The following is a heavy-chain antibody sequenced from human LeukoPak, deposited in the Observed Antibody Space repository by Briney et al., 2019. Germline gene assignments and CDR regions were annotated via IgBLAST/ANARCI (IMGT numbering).Heavy chain of an antibody. D-gene: IGHD3-3*01. CDR3: ARDQYDTWSRRGNFDS. Sequence: GGSQRLSCAAPGFTFSSYWMSWVRQAPGKGLEWVANIKQDGSEKYYVDSVKGRFTISRDNAKNSLYLQMNSLRAEDTAVFYCARDQYDTWSRRGNFDSWGQGTLVIVSS. CDR1: GFTFSSYW. J-gene: IGHJ4*02. V-gene: IGHV3-7*03. CDR2: IKQDGSEK.